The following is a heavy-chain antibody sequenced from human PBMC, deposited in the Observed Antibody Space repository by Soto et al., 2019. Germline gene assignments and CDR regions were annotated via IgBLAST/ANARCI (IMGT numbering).Heavy chain of an antibody. Sequence: EVQLVESGGGLVKPGGSLRLSCAASGFTFTRYSMNWVRQAPGKGLEWVSSISSTTNYIYYGDSMKGRFTISRDNALYLERNSLRAEDTAVYYCARESEDLTSNFDYWGQGTLVTVSS. CDR3: ARESEDLTSNFDY. V-gene: IGHV3-21*01. J-gene: IGHJ4*02. CDR1: GFTFTRYS. CDR2: ISSTTNYI.